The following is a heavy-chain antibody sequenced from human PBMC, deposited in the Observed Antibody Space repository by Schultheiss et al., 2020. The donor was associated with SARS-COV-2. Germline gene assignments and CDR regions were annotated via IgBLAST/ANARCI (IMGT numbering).Heavy chain of an antibody. CDR1: GGTFSSYA. V-gene: IGHV1-69*13. CDR3: AKDRATYGDPKTVDY. Sequence: SVKVSCKASGGTFSSYAISWVRQAPGQGLEWMGGIIPIFGTANYAQKFQGRVTITADESTSTAYMELSSLRSDDTAVYYCAKDRATYGDPKTVDYWGQGTLVTVSS. CDR2: IIPIFGTA. D-gene: IGHD4-17*01. J-gene: IGHJ4*02.